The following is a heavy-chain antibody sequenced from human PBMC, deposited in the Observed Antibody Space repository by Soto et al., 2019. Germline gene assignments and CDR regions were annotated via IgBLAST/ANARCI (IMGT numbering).Heavy chain of an antibody. J-gene: IGHJ1*01. D-gene: IGHD3-10*01. CDR3: ARDQRYYGSGYYYSDS. V-gene: IGHV1-18*04. CDR2: MSAFTGKA. Sequence: ASVKVSCKASGYTFISYGISWVRQAPGQGLEWVGWMSAFTGKADYAQIFQDRDTMTTDTSTSTAYMELRSLRSDDTAVYYCARDQRYYGSGYYYSDSWGQGTLVTVSS. CDR1: GYTFISYG.